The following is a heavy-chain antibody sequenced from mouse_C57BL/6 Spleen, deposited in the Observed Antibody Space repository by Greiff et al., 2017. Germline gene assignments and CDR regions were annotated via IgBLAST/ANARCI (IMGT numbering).Heavy chain of an antibody. D-gene: IGHD4-1*01. CDR3: ASELGPYAMDY. CDR2: ISYDGSN. J-gene: IGHJ4*01. Sequence: VQLKESGPGLVKPSQSLSLTCSVTGYSITSGYYWNWIRQFPGNKLEWMGYISYDGSNNYNPSLKNRISITRDTSKNQFFLKLNSVTTEDTATYYCASELGPYAMDYWGQGTSVTVSS. CDR1: GYSITSGYY. V-gene: IGHV3-6*01.